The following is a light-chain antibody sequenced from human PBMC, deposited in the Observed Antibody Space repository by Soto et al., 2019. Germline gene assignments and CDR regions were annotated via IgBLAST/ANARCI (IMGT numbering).Light chain of an antibody. Sequence: EIVLKQSPGTLSLSPGERATLSFRASQSVSSSSLAWYQQKPGQAPRLLIYGASSRATGIPDRFSGSGSGTDFTLTISRLEPEDFAVYYCQQYGSSPYTFGQGTKVDIK. CDR3: QQYGSSPYT. CDR2: GAS. J-gene: IGKJ2*01. V-gene: IGKV3-20*01. CDR1: QSVSSSS.